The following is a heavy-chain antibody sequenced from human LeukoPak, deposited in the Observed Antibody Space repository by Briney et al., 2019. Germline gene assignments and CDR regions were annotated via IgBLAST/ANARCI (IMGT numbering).Heavy chain of an antibody. CDR1: GGSFSGYY. Sequence: SETLSLTCAVYGGSFSGYYWSWIRQPPGKGLEWIGEINHSGSTNYNPSLKSRVTISVDTSKNQFSLKLGSVTAADTAVYYCARSIEDYYDSSGYGYWGQGTLVTVSS. J-gene: IGHJ4*02. D-gene: IGHD3-22*01. V-gene: IGHV4-34*01. CDR2: INHSGST. CDR3: ARSIEDYYDSSGYGY.